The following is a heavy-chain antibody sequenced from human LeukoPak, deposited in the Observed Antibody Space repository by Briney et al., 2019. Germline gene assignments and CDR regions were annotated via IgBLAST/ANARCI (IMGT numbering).Heavy chain of an antibody. V-gene: IGHV4-39*01. D-gene: IGHD3-9*01. J-gene: IGHJ4*02. CDR2: IYYSGST. CDR1: GGSISSSSYY. Sequence: SETLSLTCTVSGGSISSSSYYWGWIRQPPGKGLEWIGSIYYSGSTYYNPSLKSRVAISVDTSKNQFSLKLSSVTAADTAVYYCASPIYDILTGHYYFDYWGQGTLVTVSS. CDR3: ASPIYDILTGHYYFDY.